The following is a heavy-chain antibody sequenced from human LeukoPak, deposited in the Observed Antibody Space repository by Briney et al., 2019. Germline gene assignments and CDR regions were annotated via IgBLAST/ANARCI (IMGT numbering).Heavy chain of an antibody. J-gene: IGHJ4*02. D-gene: IGHD4-17*01. CDR2: IYHSGST. CDR1: GGSISSGGHS. Sequence: SETLSLTCAVSGGSISSGGHSWSWIRQPPGKGLEWIGYIYHSGSTYYNPSLKSRVTISVDRSKNQFSLKLSSVTAADTAVYYCARRATTVTTYYFDYWGQGTLVTVSS. V-gene: IGHV4-30-2*01. CDR3: ARRATTVTTYYFDY.